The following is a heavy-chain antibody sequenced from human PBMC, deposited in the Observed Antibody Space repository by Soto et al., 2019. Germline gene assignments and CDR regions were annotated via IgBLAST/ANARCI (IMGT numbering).Heavy chain of an antibody. J-gene: IGHJ4*02. CDR1: GGSLTSGDFY. V-gene: IGHV4-30-4*01. CDR2: IHYSGST. D-gene: IGHD2-8*02. Sequence: PSETLSLTCRVSGGSLTSGDFYWNWIRQTPGKGLEWIGYIHYSGSTSYNPSVVSRASISVDMSQNQFSLRLNPLTAADTAVYFCARDVGAGDTGGFFDSWGQGLLVTVSS. CDR3: ARDVGAGDTGGFFDS.